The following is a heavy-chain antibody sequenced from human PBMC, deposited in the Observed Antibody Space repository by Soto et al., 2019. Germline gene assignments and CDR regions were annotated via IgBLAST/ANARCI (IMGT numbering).Heavy chain of an antibody. CDR3: ARQIAVANFDY. CDR2: IYPGDSDT. CDR1: GYTFSSYW. D-gene: IGHD6-19*01. V-gene: IGHV5-51*01. J-gene: IGHJ4*02. Sequence: GESLKISCKASGYTFSSYWIGWVRQMPGKGLEWMGIIYPGDSDTRYSPSFQGQVSISADKSSSTAYLQWSSLKASDTAMYYCARQIAVANFDYWGQGTLVTVSS.